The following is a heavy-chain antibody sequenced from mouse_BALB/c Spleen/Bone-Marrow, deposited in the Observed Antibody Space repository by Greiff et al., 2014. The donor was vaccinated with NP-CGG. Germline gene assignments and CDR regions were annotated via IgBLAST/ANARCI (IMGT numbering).Heavy chain of an antibody. CDR3: ARSRMRYGAMDY. CDR2: ISDGGNYS. J-gene: IGHJ4*01. D-gene: IGHD2-10*02. CDR1: GFTFSDYY. V-gene: IGHV5-4*02. Sequence: EVQLVESGGGLVKPGGSLKLSCAASGFTFSDYYIYCLRQTPEKRLEWVATISDGGNYSYYPDSVKGRFTISRDNAKNNLYLQMSSLKSEDTAMYYCARSRMRYGAMDYWGQGTSVTVFS.